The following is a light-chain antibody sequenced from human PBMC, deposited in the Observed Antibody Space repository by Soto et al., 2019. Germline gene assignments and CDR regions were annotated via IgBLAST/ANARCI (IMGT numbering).Light chain of an antibody. Sequence: DIQMTQSLSSLSASVGDRVTITCRASQSICNYLSWYQQKPGKAPKFLIYVASTLQRGVPSRFSGSGSGTDFTLTINSLQLEDVATYYCQQTFRPPYTFGQGTKLEIK. CDR2: VAS. J-gene: IGKJ2*01. CDR1: QSICNY. V-gene: IGKV1-39*01. CDR3: QQTFRPPYT.